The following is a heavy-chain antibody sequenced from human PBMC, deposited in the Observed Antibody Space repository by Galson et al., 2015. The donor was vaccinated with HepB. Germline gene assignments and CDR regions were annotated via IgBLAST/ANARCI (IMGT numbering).Heavy chain of an antibody. V-gene: IGHV6-1*01. CDR3: ARDRGGGGYYATGSKGYYFDY. CDR1: GDSVSNISTA. Sequence: CAISGDSVSNISTAWNWIRQSPSRGLEWLGRTYYRSKWYNDYAVSVKSRITISPDPSKNQFSLQLNSVTPEDTAVYYCARDRGGGGYYATGSKGYYFDYWGQGTLVTVSS. D-gene: IGHD3-3*01. CDR2: TYYRSKWYN. J-gene: IGHJ4*02.